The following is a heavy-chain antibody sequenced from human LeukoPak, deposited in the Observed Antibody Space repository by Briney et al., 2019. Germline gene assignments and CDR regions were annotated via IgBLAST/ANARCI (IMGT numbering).Heavy chain of an antibody. CDR2: INQDAGTT. CDR3: ARDPGWSSFDI. D-gene: IGHD2-15*01. J-gene: IGHJ3*02. Sequence: GGSLRLSCVASGFSFTSYWMSWVRQAPGKGLEFVANINQDAGTTNYVDSVKGRFTISRDNAENSLFLQMSSLRAEDTALYYCARDPGWSSFDIWGQGIMVTVSS. CDR1: GFSFTSYW. V-gene: IGHV3-7*01.